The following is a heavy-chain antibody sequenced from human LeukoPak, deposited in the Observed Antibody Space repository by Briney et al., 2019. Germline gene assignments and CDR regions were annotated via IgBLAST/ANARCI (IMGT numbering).Heavy chain of an antibody. CDR3: ARHWMTVAPYWYFDL. CDR2: IYYSGST. Sequence: PSETLSLTCTVSGGSISSGGYYWSWIRQHPGKGLEWIGYIYYSGSTYYNPSLKSRVTISVDTSKDHFSLKLSSVTAADTAVYYCARHWMTVAPYWYFDLWGRGTLVTVSS. V-gene: IGHV4-31*03. J-gene: IGHJ2*01. CDR1: GGSISSGGYY. D-gene: IGHD6-19*01.